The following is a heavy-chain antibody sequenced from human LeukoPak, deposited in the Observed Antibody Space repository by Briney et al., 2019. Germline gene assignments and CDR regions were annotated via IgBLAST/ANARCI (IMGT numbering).Heavy chain of an antibody. D-gene: IGHD3-3*01. Sequence: GASVKVSCKTSGYTFTNYGMHWVRQAPGQRLEWMGGIIPIFGTANYAQKFQGRVTITADESTSTAYMELSSLRSEDTAVYYCQLHYDFWSGQDYWGQGTLVTVSS. CDR1: GYTFTNYG. V-gene: IGHV1-69*13. CDR3: QLHYDFWSGQDY. J-gene: IGHJ4*02. CDR2: IIPIFGTA.